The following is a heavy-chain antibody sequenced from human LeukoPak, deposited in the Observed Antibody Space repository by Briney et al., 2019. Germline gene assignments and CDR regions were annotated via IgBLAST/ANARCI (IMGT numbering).Heavy chain of an antibody. Sequence: PGGSLRLSCAASGFTFSSYAMSWVRQAPGKGLEWVAFIRYDGRNKYYADSVKGRFTISRDNAKNSLYLQMNSLRAEDTAVYYCARDSITYYDFWSGYFYYMDVWGKGTTVTVSS. CDR3: ARDSITYYDFWSGYFYYMDV. D-gene: IGHD3-3*01. CDR1: GFTFSSYA. CDR2: IRYDGRNK. V-gene: IGHV3-30*02. J-gene: IGHJ6*03.